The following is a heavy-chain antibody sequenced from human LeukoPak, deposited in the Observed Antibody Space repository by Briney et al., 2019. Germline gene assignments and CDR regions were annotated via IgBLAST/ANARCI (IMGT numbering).Heavy chain of an antibody. CDR2: IYTSGST. CDR3: ARDDFRGTAFDY. J-gene: IGHJ4*02. Sequence: SGTLSLTCTVSGGSISSYYWSWIRQPAGKGLEWIGRIYTSGSTNYNPSLKSRVTMSVDTSKNQFSLKLSSVTAADTAVYYCARDDFRGTAFDYWGQGTLVTVSS. CDR1: GGSISSYY. V-gene: IGHV4-4*07. D-gene: IGHD3/OR15-3a*01.